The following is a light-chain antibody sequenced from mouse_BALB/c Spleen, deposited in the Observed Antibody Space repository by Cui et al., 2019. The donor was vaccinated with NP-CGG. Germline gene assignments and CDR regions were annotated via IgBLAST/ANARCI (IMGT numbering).Light chain of an antibody. Sequence: VVTHDSALTTSPGETVTLTCRSNTGTVTTSNYANWVQEKPDHLFTGLIGSTNNRAPGVPARFSGSLIGDKAALTITGAQTEDEAIYFCALWYSNHWVFGGGTKLTVL. CDR1: TGTVTTSNY. CDR3: ALWYSNHWV. J-gene: IGLJ1*01. CDR2: STN. V-gene: IGLV1*01.